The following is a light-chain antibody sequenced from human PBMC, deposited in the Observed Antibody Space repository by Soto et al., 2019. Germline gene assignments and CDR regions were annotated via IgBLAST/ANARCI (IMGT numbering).Light chain of an antibody. V-gene: IGKV1-6*01. J-gene: IGKJ1*01. CDR3: LQDYNYPWT. Sequence: IQMTQSPSTLSGSVGDRVTITFRASQGIRNDLGWYQQKPGKAPKLLIYAASSLQSGVPSRFSGSGSGTDFTLTISSLQPEDFATYYCLQDYNYPWTFGQGTKVDIK. CDR1: QGIRND. CDR2: AAS.